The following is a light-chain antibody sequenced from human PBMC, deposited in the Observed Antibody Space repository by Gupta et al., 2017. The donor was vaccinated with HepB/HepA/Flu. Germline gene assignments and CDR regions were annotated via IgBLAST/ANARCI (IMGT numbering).Light chain of an antibody. V-gene: IGKV1-5*03. CDR2: EAS. CDR1: QNIGTW. J-gene: IGKJ4*01. Sequence: DILMTQSPSSLSASVGNRVTITCRASQNIGTWLAWYQQKPGKAPKLLIYEASSSQSGVPSRFSGSGSGTEFTLTIDSLQPDDFATYYCQQYNDYWRLTFGGGTKVDIK. CDR3: QQYNDYWRLT.